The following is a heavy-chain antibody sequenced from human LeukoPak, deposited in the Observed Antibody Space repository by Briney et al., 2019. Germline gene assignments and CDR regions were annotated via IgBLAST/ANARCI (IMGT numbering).Heavy chain of an antibody. CDR2: INPSGGRT. Sequence: ASVKVSCKASGYTFTGYYMHWVRQAPGQGLEWMGIINPSGGRTSYTQKFQGRVTMTRDMSTSTVYMEMSSLRSEDTAVYYCVRSSSPGGAFDIWGQGTKVTVSS. CDR1: GYTFTGYY. J-gene: IGHJ3*02. D-gene: IGHD6-6*01. V-gene: IGHV1-46*01. CDR3: VRSSSPGGAFDI.